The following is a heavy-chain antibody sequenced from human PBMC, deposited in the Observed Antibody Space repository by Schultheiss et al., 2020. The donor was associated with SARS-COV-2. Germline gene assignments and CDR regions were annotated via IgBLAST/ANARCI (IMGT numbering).Heavy chain of an antibody. V-gene: IGHV3-30*18. Sequence: GGSLRLSCGTSGFTFSNFGMNWVRQAPGKGLEWVSIISYDGSNRYYADSVKGRFTISRDNSKNTLYLQMNSLRAEDTAVYYCAKSRPRVVPAAMDYWGQGTLVTVSS. CDR1: GFTFSNFG. J-gene: IGHJ4*02. D-gene: IGHD2-2*01. CDR3: AKSRPRVVPAAMDY. CDR2: ISYDGSNR.